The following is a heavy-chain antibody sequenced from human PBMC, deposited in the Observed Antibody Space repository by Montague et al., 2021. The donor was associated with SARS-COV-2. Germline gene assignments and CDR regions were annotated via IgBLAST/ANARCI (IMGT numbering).Heavy chain of an antibody. CDR3: ARTTVTTGSDY. V-gene: IGHV2-70*11. D-gene: IGHD4-17*01. CDR1: GGSISGHY. Sequence: TLSLTCSVSGGSISGHYWSWIRQPPGKALEWLARIDWDDDKYYSTSLKTRLTISKDTSKNQVVLTMTNMDPVDTATYYCARTTVTTGSDYWGQGTLVTVSS. CDR2: IDWDDDK. J-gene: IGHJ4*02.